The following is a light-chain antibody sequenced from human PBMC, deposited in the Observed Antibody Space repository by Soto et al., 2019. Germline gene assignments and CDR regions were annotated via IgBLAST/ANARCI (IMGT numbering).Light chain of an antibody. CDR1: QSVLFSSNNKNY. CDR3: QQYYSIPRT. V-gene: IGKV4-1*01. Sequence: DIVMTQSPDSLAVSLGERATINCKSSQSVLFSSNNKNYLTWYQHKPGQPPKLLIYWASTRESGVPDRFSGSGSGTDFTLTINSLQAEDVAVYYCQQYYSIPRTFGQGTKVEIK. J-gene: IGKJ1*01. CDR2: WAS.